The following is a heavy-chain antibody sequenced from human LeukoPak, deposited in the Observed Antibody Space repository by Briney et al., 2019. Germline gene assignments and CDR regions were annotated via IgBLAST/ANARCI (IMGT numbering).Heavy chain of an antibody. V-gene: IGHV1-69*13. CDR3: ARDRTTGTWFDY. CDR2: IIPIFGTA. J-gene: IGHJ4*02. D-gene: IGHD1-1*01. CDR1: GGTFSSYA. Sequence: GASVKVSCKASGGTFSSYAISWVRQAPGQGLEWMGGIIPIFGTANYAQKFQGRVTITADESTSTAYMELSSLRSEDTAVYYCARDRTTGTWFDYWGQGTLVTVPS.